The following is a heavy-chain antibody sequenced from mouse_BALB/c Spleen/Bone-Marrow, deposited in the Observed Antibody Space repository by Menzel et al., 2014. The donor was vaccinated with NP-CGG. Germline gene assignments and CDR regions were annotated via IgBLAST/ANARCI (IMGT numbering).Heavy chain of an antibody. J-gene: IGHJ3*01. CDR3: ARSPGEVNY. CDR2: IYPANGNT. V-gene: IGHV14-3*02. Sequence: VQLKESGAELVKPGASVKLSCTASGFNIIYAYIHWVKRRPEQGLGWIGRIYPANGNTNYDPKFQGKATITADTSSNTAYLHLNSLTSEDTAVYYCARSPGEVNYWGQGTLVTVSA. CDR1: GFNIIYAY. D-gene: IGHD1-3*01.